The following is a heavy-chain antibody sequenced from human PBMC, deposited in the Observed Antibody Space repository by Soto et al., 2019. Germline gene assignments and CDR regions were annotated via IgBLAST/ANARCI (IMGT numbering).Heavy chain of an antibody. CDR3: AHTRGGGNSALIDY. J-gene: IGHJ4*01. Sequence: QITLKESGPTLVNPTQTLTLTCTFSAFSLTASGVGVAWIRQPPGKALEWLALLYWDDDKRYSPSLRSRLTVTKDTSKNQLVLTMTNMDHVDTATYSCAHTRGGGNSALIDYWGQGTLVTVSS. D-gene: IGHD1-1*01. CDR2: LYWDDDK. CDR1: AFSLTASGVG. V-gene: IGHV2-5*02.